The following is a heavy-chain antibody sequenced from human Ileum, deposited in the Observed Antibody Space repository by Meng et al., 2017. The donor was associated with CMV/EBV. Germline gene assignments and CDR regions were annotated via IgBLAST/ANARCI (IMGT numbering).Heavy chain of an antibody. CDR2: ISGYNSNT. CDR3: ARDGYYPSRVFDY. D-gene: IGHD2-2*03. Sequence: VQLGQSGPEVTKPGASWKASCKASGYPLTDYAITWVRQAPGQGLEWMGWISGYNSNTKYAQKFQGRVTMTTDTSTTTVYMELRNLRYDDTAVYYCARDGYYPSRVFDYWGQGTLVTVSS. V-gene: IGHV1-18*01. J-gene: IGHJ4*02. CDR1: GYPLTDYA.